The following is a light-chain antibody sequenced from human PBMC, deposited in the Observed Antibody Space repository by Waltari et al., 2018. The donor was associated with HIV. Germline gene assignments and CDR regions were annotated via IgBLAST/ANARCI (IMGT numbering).Light chain of an antibody. J-gene: IGLJ1*01. CDR3: SSYPSYARLV. Sequence: QTALTQPASVSGSPGQSITISCTVPSVDIRGFSQVSWFQHHPGQAPKLMMFAVIGRPSGVANRFSDSKSGITASLTISGLQTEDEADYYCSSYPSYARLVFGTGTRVTV. CDR1: SVDIRGFSQ. V-gene: IGLV2-14*01. CDR2: AVI.